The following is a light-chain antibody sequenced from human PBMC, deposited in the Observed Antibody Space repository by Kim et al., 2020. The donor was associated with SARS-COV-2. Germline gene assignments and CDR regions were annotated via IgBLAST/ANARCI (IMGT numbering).Light chain of an antibody. Sequence: QSALTQPASVSGSPGQSITISCTGTNSDVGGYNYVSWYQQDPGNAPKLMIYDVSERPSGVSDRFSGSKSGNTASLTISGLQPEDDSDYYCSSYATTGTVFGTGTKVTVL. CDR1: NSDVGGYNY. CDR2: DVS. J-gene: IGLJ1*01. CDR3: SSYATTGTV. V-gene: IGLV2-14*03.